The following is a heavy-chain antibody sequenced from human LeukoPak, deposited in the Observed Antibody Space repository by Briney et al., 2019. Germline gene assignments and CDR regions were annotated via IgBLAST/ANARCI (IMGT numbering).Heavy chain of an antibody. V-gene: IGHV3-49*03. Sequence: GGSLRLSCTASGISFGDFGVSWIRQAPGKGLEWVGFIRSKSYGGATEYAASVIGRFTISRDDSKSIAYLQMNSLKIEDTAFYYCTRDLGSDSPYYFDYWGQGTLVTVSS. J-gene: IGHJ4*02. CDR3: TRDLGSDSPYYFDY. CDR1: GISFGDFG. D-gene: IGHD2-21*02. CDR2: IRSKSYGGAT.